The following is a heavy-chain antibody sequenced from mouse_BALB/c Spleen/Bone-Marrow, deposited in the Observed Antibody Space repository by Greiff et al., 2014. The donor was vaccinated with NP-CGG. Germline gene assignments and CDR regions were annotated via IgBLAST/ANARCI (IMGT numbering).Heavy chain of an antibody. CDR1: GYSLTGYG. V-gene: IGHV2-6-7*01. Sequence: VKLEESGPGLVAPSQSLSITCTVSGYSLTGYGVNWVRQPPGKGLEWLGLIWGDGRTDYNSVLKSRLSVSKDNSKSQVFLKMNSLQTDDTARYYCASNIYAIDYWGQGTSVTVSS. CDR2: IWGDGRT. CDR3: ASNIYAIDY. J-gene: IGHJ4*01.